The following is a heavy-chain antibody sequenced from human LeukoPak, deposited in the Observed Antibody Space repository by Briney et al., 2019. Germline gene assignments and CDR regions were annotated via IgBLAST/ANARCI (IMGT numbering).Heavy chain of an antibody. V-gene: IGHV4-34*01. CDR2: INHSGST. J-gene: IGHJ5*02. CDR3: AGGYGDVIWFDP. D-gene: IGHD4-17*01. Sequence: SETLSLTCAVYGGSFSGYYWSWIRQPPGKGLEWIGEINHSGSTNYNPSLKSRVTISVDTSKNQFSLKLSSVTAADTAVYYCAGGYGDVIWFDPWGQGTLVTVSS. CDR1: GGSFSGYY.